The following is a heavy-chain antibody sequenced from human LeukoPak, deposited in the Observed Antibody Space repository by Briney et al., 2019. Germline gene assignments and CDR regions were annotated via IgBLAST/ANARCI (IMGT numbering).Heavy chain of an antibody. CDR1: GFTFSSYA. D-gene: IGHD6-13*01. Sequence: GGSLRLSCAASGFTFSSYAMSWVRQAPGKGLEWVSVISGSGVNTDYADSVKGRFTISRDNPKNTLYLQMNSLRGEDTAVYYCAKSFGPVIAAAGTGADWGQGTLVTVSS. V-gene: IGHV3-23*01. CDR2: ISGSGVNT. J-gene: IGHJ4*02. CDR3: AKSFGPVIAAAGTGAD.